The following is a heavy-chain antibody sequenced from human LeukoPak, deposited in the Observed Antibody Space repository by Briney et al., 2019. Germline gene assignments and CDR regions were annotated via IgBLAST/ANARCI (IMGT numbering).Heavy chain of an antibody. V-gene: IGHV3-23*01. J-gene: IGHJ4*02. Sequence: GGSLRLSCAVSGFSVSTFGMSWVRQAPGKGLEWVSAISVDGETTWYADSVRGRFFISRDNSRNTLYLQLSSLRAEDTAVYYCAQEKLSGWYPYWGQGSLVSVSS. D-gene: IGHD6-19*01. CDR2: ISVDGETT. CDR1: GFSVSTFG. CDR3: AQEKLSGWYPY.